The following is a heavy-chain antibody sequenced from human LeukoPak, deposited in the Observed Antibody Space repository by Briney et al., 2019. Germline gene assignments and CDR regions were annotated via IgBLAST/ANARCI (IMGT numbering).Heavy chain of an antibody. CDR3: AKYTGYYFDY. CDR2: IKQDGSET. D-gene: IGHD2-2*02. CDR1: GFTFSSNR. V-gene: IGHV3-7*01. Sequence: GGSLRLSCAASGFTFSSNRMSWVRQAPGKGLEWLAKIKQDGSETCHMDSVKGRFTISRDNAKNSLYLQMNSLRAEDTAVYYCAKYTGYYFDYWGQGILVTVPS. J-gene: IGHJ4*02.